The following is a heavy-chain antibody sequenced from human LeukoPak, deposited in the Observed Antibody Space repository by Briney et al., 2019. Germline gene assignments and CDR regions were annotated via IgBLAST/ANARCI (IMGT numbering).Heavy chain of an antibody. Sequence: GGSLRLSCAASGFTFSSYAMSWVRQAPGKGLEWVSAISGSGGSTYYADSVKGRFTISRDNSKNTLYLQMNSLIAEDTAVYYCAKDSSDYGGNPPGDYWGQGTLVTVSS. J-gene: IGHJ4*02. D-gene: IGHD4-23*01. CDR2: ISGSGGST. CDR3: AKDSSDYGGNPPGDY. CDR1: GFTFSSYA. V-gene: IGHV3-23*01.